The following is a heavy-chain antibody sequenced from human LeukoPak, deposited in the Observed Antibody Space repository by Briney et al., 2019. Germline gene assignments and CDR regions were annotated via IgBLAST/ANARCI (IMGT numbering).Heavy chain of an antibody. Sequence: GRSLRLSCAASGFTFSSYGMHWVRQTPGMGLEWVAVISYDGSNKYYADSVKGRFTISRDNSKNTLYLQMNSLRAEDTAVYYCAKDDFGDYGDAFEIWDQGTMVTVSS. CDR1: GFTFSSYG. CDR3: AKDDFGDYGDAFEI. J-gene: IGHJ3*02. V-gene: IGHV3-30*18. D-gene: IGHD4-17*01. CDR2: ISYDGSNK.